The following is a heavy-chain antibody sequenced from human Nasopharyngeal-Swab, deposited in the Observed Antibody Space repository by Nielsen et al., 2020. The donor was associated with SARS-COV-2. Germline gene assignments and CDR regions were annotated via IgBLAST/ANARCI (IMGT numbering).Heavy chain of an antibody. V-gene: IGHV3-74*01. CDR1: GFKFSTYE. CDR3: ARDSNWEIFDY. CDR2: LERSGKNP. J-gene: IGHJ4*02. D-gene: IGHD7-27*01. Sequence: GESLKISCVASGFKFSTYEMHWVRQAPGKGLEWVSRLERSGKNPSYADSVKGRFTISRDNAKNTLYLQMNSLRAEDTAVYYCARDSNWEIFDYWGLGTLVTVSS.